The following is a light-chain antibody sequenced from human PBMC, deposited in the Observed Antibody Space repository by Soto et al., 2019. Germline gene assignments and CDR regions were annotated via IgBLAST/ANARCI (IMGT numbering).Light chain of an antibody. Sequence: QSVLTQPPSASGTPGQRVTISCSGSSSNIGSNTVNWFQHLPGTAPKLLIYINNQRPSGVPDRFSGSKSGTSAYLAISGLQSEDEADYYCSSYTSSNNYVFGTGTKVTVL. CDR3: SSYTSSNNYV. CDR2: INN. J-gene: IGLJ1*01. V-gene: IGLV1-44*01. CDR1: SSNIGSNT.